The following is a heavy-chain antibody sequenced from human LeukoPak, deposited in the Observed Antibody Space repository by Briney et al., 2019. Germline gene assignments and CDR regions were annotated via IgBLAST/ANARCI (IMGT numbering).Heavy chain of an antibody. V-gene: IGHV3-48*04. CDR2: ISSSGSTI. Sequence: GGSLRLSCAASGFTFSRNSMNWVRQAPGKGLEWVSYISSSGSTIYYADSVKGRFTISRDNAKNSLYLQMNSLRAEDTAVYYCARGSSSWEIDYWGQGTLVTVSS. CDR1: GFTFSRNS. J-gene: IGHJ4*02. CDR3: ARGSSSWEIDY. D-gene: IGHD6-13*01.